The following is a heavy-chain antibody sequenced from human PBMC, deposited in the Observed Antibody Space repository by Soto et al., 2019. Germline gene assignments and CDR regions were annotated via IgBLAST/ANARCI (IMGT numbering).Heavy chain of an antibody. V-gene: IGHV3-23*01. CDR3: ARASPYCSGGSCWFDP. Sequence: GGSLRLSCAASGFTFSSYAMAWVRQAPGKGLEWVSALSGGGGRTYYADSVKGRFTISRDNSKNTLYLQMNSLRAEDTAVYYCARASPYCSGGSCWFDPWGQGTLVTVSS. J-gene: IGHJ5*02. D-gene: IGHD2-15*01. CDR1: GFTFSSYA. CDR2: LSGGGGRT.